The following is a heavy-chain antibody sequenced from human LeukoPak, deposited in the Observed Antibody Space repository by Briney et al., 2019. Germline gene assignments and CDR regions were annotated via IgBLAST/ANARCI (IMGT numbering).Heavy chain of an antibody. D-gene: IGHD2-21*01. J-gene: IGHJ5*02. Sequence: SVKVSCKASGGTFSSYAISWVRQAPGQGLEWMGGIIPIFGTANYAQKFQGRVTITADESTSTAYMELSSLRSEDTAVYYCAREGIYCVGDCYYQSWFDPWGQGTLVTVSS. CDR2: IIPIFGTA. CDR1: GGTFSSYA. CDR3: AREGIYCVGDCYYQSWFDP. V-gene: IGHV1-69*13.